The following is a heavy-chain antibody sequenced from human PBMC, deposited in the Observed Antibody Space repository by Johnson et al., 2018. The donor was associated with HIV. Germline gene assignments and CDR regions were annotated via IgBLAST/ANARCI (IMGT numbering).Heavy chain of an antibody. V-gene: IGHV3-23*04. CDR3: TTEWGGSFDI. D-gene: IGHD3-16*01. Sequence: EVQLVESGGGVVQPGRSQRLSCAASGFTFSSYAMHWVRQAPGKGLEWVSAISGSGGSTYYADSVKGRFTISRDNSKNTLYLQMNSLKSEDTAVYFCTTEWGGSFDIWGQGTVVTVSS. CDR1: GFTFSSYA. CDR2: ISGSGGST. J-gene: IGHJ3*02.